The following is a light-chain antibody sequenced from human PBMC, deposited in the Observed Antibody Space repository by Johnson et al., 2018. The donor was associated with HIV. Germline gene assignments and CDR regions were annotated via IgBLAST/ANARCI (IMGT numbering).Light chain of an antibody. Sequence: QSVLTQPPSVSAAPGQKVTISCSGSSSNIGNNYVSWYQQLPGTAPKLLIYDDNKRPSGIPDRFSVSKSGTSATLGITGLQTGDEADNYCGTWDSSLSAYVFGTGTKVTVL. CDR1: SSNIGNNY. J-gene: IGLJ1*01. V-gene: IGLV1-51*01. CDR2: DDN. CDR3: GTWDSSLSAYV.